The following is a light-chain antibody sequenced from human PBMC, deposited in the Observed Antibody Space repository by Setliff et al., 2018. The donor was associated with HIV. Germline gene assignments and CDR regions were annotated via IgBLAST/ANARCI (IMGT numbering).Light chain of an antibody. J-gene: IGLJ2*01. CDR1: GNDVGRYNL. CDR3: CSYAGGNKRFI. CDR2: GGD. V-gene: IGLV2-23*01. Sequence: QSALPQPASVSGSAGQWIIVSCTGTGNDVGRYNLVSWNQQRPGKVPKLIIYGGDKRPSGVSNRFSASKSDSTAALTISVFQAEDEADYYCCSYAGGNKRFIFGGGTKVTVL.